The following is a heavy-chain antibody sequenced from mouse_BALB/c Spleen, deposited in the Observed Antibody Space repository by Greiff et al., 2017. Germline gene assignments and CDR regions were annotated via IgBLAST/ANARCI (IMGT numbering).Heavy chain of an antibody. CDR2: IWAGGST. D-gene: IGHD1-1*01. CDR3: ARDHYYYGSSHYAMDY. V-gene: IGHV2-9*02. J-gene: IGHJ4*01. Sequence: QVQLKESGPGLVAPSQSLSITCTVSGFSLTSYGVHWVRQPPGKGLEWLGVIWAGGSTNYNSALMSRLSISKDNSKSQVFLKMNSLQTDDTAMYYCARDHYYYGSSHYAMDYWGQGTSVTVSS. CDR1: GFSLTSYG.